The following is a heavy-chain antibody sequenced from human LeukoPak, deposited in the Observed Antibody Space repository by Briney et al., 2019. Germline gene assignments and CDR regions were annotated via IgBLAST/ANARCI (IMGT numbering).Heavy chain of an antibody. CDR2: IIPILGIA. Sequence: SVTVSCKASGGTFSSYAISWVRQAPGQGLEWMGRIIPILGIANYAQKFQGRVTITADKSTSTAYMELSSLRSEDTAVYYCARQRVAAAGSVDYWGQGTLVTVSS. CDR3: ARQRVAAAGSVDY. D-gene: IGHD6-13*01. V-gene: IGHV1-69*04. CDR1: GGTFSSYA. J-gene: IGHJ4*02.